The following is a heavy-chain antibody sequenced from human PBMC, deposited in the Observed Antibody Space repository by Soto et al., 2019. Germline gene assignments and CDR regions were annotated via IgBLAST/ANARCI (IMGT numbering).Heavy chain of an antibody. J-gene: IGHJ4*02. V-gene: IGHV3-23*01. CDR1: GFIFSNYA. CDR3: AKDRLGGCLDY. Sequence: EVQLLQSGGGLVQPGGSLRLSCAASGFIFSNYAMNWVRQAPGKGLEWVSIVTSRGDTTYYADSVKGRFTISRDNSKNTRYRQVNSLTAEDTAVYYCAKDRLGGCLDYWGQGTLVSVSS. D-gene: IGHD2-8*01. CDR2: VTSRGDTT.